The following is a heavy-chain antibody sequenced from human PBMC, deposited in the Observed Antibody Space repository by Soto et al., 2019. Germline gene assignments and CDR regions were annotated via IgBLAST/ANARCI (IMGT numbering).Heavy chain of an antibody. J-gene: IGHJ6*02. CDR1: GGSFSGYY. D-gene: IGHD3-10*01. Sequence: SETLSLTCAVYGGSFSGYYWSWIRQPPGKGLEWIGEINHSGSTNYNPSLKSRVTISVDTSKNQFSLKLSSVTAADTAVYYCARGIYYGSGSYYSLFHGMDVWGQGTTVTVSS. CDR2: INHSGST. V-gene: IGHV4-34*01. CDR3: ARGIYYGSGSYYSLFHGMDV.